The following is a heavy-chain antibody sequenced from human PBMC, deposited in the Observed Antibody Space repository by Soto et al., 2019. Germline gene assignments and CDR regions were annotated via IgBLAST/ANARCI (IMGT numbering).Heavy chain of an antibody. V-gene: IGHV3-21*01. CDR3: ARDPSRRVIVATIFDY. J-gene: IGHJ4*02. CDR2: ISSSSSYI. D-gene: IGHD5-12*01. Sequence: GGSLRLSCAASGFTFSSYSMNWVRQAPGKGLEWVSSISSSSSYIYYADSVKGRFTISRDNAKNSLYLQMNSLRAEDTAVYYCARDPSRRVIVATIFDYWGQGTLVTVSS. CDR1: GFTFSSYS.